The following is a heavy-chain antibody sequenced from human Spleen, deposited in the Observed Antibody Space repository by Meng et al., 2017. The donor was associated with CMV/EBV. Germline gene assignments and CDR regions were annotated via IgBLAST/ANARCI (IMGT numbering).Heavy chain of an antibody. J-gene: IGHJ6*02. CDR2: IRWNSGSI. CDR3: ARVGLGMDV. D-gene: IGHD7-27*01. Sequence: SLKISCAASGFTFDGYSMHWVRQSPGKGLEWVSVIRWNSGSIGYADSVRGRFIISRDNAKNYLYLQMNSLKIEDTALYYCARVGLGMDVWGLGTTVTVSS. CDR1: GFTFDGYS. V-gene: IGHV3-9*01.